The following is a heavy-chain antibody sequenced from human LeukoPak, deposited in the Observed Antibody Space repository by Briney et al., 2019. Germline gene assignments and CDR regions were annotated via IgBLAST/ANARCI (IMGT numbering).Heavy chain of an antibody. CDR2: IVVGSGNT. D-gene: IGHD1-14*01. J-gene: IGHJ4*02. CDR1: GFTFTSSA. V-gene: IGHV1-58*01. Sequence: SVKVSCKASGFTFTSSAVQWVRQARGQRLEWIGWIVVGSGNTNYAQKFQERVTITRDMSTSTVYMELSSLRSEDTAVYYCAADRSPLSYRGWGQGTLVTVSS. CDR3: AADRSPLSYRG.